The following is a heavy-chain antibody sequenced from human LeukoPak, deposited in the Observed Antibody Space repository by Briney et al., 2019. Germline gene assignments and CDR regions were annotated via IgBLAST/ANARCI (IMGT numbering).Heavy chain of an antibody. J-gene: IGHJ4*02. CDR3: AESSGRKRIDY. V-gene: IGHV4-59*12. Sequence: KPSETLSLTCTVSRGSIINYYWSWIRQPPGKGLEWIGYIYYSGSTNYNPSLKSRVTISVDTSKNQFSLKLRSVTAADTAVYYCAESSGRKRIDYWGQGTLVTVSS. D-gene: IGHD3-10*01. CDR1: RGSIINYY. CDR2: IYYSGST.